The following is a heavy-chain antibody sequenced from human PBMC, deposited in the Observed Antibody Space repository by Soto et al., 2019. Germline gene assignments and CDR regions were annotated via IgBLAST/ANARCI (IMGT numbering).Heavy chain of an antibody. Sequence: GASVKVSCKASGFAFTTYSLHWVRQAPGQRLEWMAWINGGNGNIEYSQKFQNRVTITRDTSASTVYMELSSLRSEDTAVYYCARELAVPGTTFDYWGQGALVTVSS. J-gene: IGHJ4*02. CDR3: ARELAVPGTTFDY. CDR1: GFAFTTYS. CDR2: INGGNGNI. D-gene: IGHD6-13*01. V-gene: IGHV1-3*01.